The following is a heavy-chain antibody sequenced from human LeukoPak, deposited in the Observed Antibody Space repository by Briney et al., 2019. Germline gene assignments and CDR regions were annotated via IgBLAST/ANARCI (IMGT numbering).Heavy chain of an antibody. J-gene: IGHJ3*02. V-gene: IGHV4-59*01. CDR2: LYYSGST. D-gene: IGHD3-10*01. Sequence: PSETLSLTCSVSGGSISSYYWSWIRQPPGKGLEWIGYLYYSGSTNSNPSLKSRVTMSVDTSKNQFSLKLRSVTAADTAVYYCARGGSGISNAFDIWGQGTTVTVS. CDR1: GGSISSYY. CDR3: ARGGSGISNAFDI.